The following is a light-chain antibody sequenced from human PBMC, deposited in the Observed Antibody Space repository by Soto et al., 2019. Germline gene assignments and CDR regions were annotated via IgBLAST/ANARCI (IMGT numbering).Light chain of an antibody. CDR3: QQYGSSGT. CDR1: QSISNNY. CDR2: GAS. V-gene: IGKV3-20*01. J-gene: IGKJ1*01. Sequence: EIVLTQSPGTLSLSLGERATLFCSARQSISNNYLAWYQQKPGQAPRPLIYGASNRATGIPDRSSGSGSGTDFTLTISRLEPEDFTVYYCQQYGSSGTFGQGTKVDIK.